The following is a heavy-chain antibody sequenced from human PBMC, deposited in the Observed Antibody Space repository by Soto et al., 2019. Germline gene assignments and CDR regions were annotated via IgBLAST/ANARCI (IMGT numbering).Heavy chain of an antibody. Sequence: PSETLSLTCAVYGGSFSGYYWSWIRQPPGKGLEWIGEINHSGSTNYNPSLKSRVTISVDTSKNQFSLKLSSVTAADTAVYYCARFRASLRHYYGMDVWGQGTTVTVSS. CDR3: ARFRASLRHYYGMDV. V-gene: IGHV4-34*01. CDR2: INHSGST. D-gene: IGHD5-12*01. J-gene: IGHJ6*02. CDR1: GGSFSGYY.